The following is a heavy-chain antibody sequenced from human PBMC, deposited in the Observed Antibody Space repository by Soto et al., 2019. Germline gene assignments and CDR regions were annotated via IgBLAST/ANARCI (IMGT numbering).Heavy chain of an antibody. CDR1: GFTFSSYW. D-gene: IGHD2-2*01. Sequence: PGGSLRLSCAASGFTFSSYWMSWVRQAPGKGLEWVANIKQDGSEKNYVDSVKGRFTISRDNAKNSLFLQMNSLTAEDTAVYYCARDQGCSSTSCYFYGMDVWGQGTTVTVS. V-gene: IGHV3-7*01. J-gene: IGHJ6*02. CDR2: IKQDGSEK. CDR3: ARDQGCSSTSCYFYGMDV.